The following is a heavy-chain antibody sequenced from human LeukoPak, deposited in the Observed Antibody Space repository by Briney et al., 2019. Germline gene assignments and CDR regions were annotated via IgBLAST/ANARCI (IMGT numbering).Heavy chain of an antibody. CDR1: GGSISSSNW. D-gene: IGHD6-13*01. CDR3: ARVGVAAAGLYYYYMDV. Sequence: PETLSLTCAVSGGSISSSNWWSWVRQPPGKGLEWIGEIYHSGSTNYNPSLKSRVTISVDKSKNQFSLKLSSVTAADTAVYYCARVGVAAAGLYYYYMDVWGKGTTVTVSS. J-gene: IGHJ6*03. V-gene: IGHV4-4*03. CDR2: IYHSGST.